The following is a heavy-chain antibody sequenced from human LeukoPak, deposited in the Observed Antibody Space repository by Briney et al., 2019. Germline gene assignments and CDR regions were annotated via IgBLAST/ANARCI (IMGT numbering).Heavy chain of an antibody. D-gene: IGHD3-22*01. J-gene: IGHJ4*02. V-gene: IGHV1-8*03. CDR1: GYTFTSYD. CDR2: MNPNSGNT. CDR3: ARGGSYYYDSSGYYYFDY. Sequence: ASVKVSCKASGYTFTSYDINWVRQATGQGLEWMGWMNPNSGNTGYAQKFQGRVTFTRNTSISTAYMELSSLRSEDTAVYYCARGGSYYYDSSGYYYFDYWGQGTLVTVSS.